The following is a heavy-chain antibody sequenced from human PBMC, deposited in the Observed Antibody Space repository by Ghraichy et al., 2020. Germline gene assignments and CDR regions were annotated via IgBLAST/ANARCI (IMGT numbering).Heavy chain of an antibody. V-gene: IGHV3-11*01. J-gene: IGHJ4*02. Sequence: GESLNISCAASGFSFSDYYMSWIRQAPGKGLEYLSFISGSGGAKYHADSVKGRFTISRDNANNSLYLQMNSLRAEDTAVYYCARELGVVVVPAALDFWGRGLLVIVS. D-gene: IGHD2-2*01. CDR2: ISGSGGAK. CDR3: ARELGVVVVPAALDF. CDR1: GFSFSDYY.